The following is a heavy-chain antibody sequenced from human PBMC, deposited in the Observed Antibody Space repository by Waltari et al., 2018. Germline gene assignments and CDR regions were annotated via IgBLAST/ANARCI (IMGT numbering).Heavy chain of an antibody. J-gene: IGHJ6*02. CDR2: INPNSGGT. V-gene: IGHV1-2*02. CDR3: ARDRGLELRRTRDYYYGMDV. CDR1: GYTFTGYY. D-gene: IGHD1-7*01. Sequence: QVQLVQSGAEVKKPGASVKVSCKASGYTFTGYYMHWVRQAPGQGLGWMGWINPNSGGTNYAQKFQGRVTMTRDTSISTAYMELSRLRSDDTAVYYCARDRGLELRRTRDYYYGMDVWGQGTTVTVSS.